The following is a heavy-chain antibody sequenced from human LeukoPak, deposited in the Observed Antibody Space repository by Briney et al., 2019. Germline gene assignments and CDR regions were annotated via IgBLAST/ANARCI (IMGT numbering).Heavy chain of an antibody. CDR2: IYVAGRT. J-gene: IGHJ6*02. CDR1: GFTVSNND. V-gene: IGHV3-66*01. D-gene: IGHD6-19*01. Sequence: PGGSLRLSCAASGFTVSNNDMNWVRQAPGKRLEWVAGIYVAGRTISVDSVRGRFTISRDNSKNSLYLQMNSLRAEDTALYYCATGAGAYKHYAMDVWGQGPTVTVSS. CDR3: ATGAGAYKHYAMDV.